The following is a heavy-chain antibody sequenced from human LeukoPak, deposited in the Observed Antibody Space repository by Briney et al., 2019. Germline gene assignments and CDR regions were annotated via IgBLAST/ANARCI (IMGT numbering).Heavy chain of an antibody. D-gene: IGHD3-3*01. V-gene: IGHV4-4*07. CDR2: IYTSGST. CDR1: GGSISSYY. CDR3: ARGDFWSGYDDY. Sequence: SETLSLTCTVSGGSISSYYWSWIRQPAGKGLEWIGRIYTSGSTNYNPSPKSRVTMSVDTSKNQFSLKLSSVTAADTAVYYCARGDFWSGYDDYWGQGTLVTVSS. J-gene: IGHJ4*02.